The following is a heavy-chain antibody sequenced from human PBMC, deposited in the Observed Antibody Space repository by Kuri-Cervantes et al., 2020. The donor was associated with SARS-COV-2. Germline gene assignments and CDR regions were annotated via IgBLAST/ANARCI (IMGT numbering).Heavy chain of an antibody. CDR3: ARDTYCSSTSXXRGGMDV. D-gene: IGHD2-2*02. J-gene: IGHJ6*02. CDR1: GYTFTSYA. Sequence: ASVKVSCKASGYTFTSYAMHWVRQAPGQRLEWMGWINAGNGNTKYSQKFQGRVTITRDTSASTAYMELSSLRSEDTAVYYCARDTYCSSTSXXRGGMDVWGQGTTVTVSS. V-gene: IGHV1-3*01. CDR2: INAGNGNT.